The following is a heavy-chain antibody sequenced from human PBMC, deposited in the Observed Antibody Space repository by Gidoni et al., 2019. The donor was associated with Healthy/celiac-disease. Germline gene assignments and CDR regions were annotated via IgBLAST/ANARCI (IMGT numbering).Heavy chain of an antibody. V-gene: IGHV4-4*07. D-gene: IGHD3-10*01. J-gene: IGHJ4*02. Sequence: APRQETVSVLVKPSETQSLTCPVTGGSISSYYWSWIRQPAGKGLEWIGRIYTSGSTNYNPSLKSRVTMSVDTSKNQFSLKLSSVTAADTAVYYCARVGYYGSRSYLGYFDYWGQGTLVTVSS. CDR3: ARVGYYGSRSYLGYFDY. CDR2: IYTSGST. CDR1: GGSISSYY.